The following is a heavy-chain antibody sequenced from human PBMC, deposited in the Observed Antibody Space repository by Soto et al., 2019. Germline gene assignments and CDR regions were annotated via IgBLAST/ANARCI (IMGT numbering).Heavy chain of an antibody. CDR3: ARDMSRGITMIALEIHY. CDR1: GFPFSNYA. Sequence: GWSLRLCFAACGFPFSNYAMHGVRQAPGKWLELVAIISYDGSNKYYAESVRGRLTVSRENPKNTLYLQMSTLTPEDTAVYYCARDMSRGITMIALEIHYWRQGTLVTVSS. D-gene: IGHD3-22*01. CDR2: ISYDGSNK. J-gene: IGHJ4*02. V-gene: IGHV3-30-3*01.